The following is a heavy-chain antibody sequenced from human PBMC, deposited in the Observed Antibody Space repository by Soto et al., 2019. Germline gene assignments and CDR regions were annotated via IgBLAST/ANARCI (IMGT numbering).Heavy chain of an antibody. CDR2: VHYSGST. CDR3: ARGGPGDFDI. J-gene: IGHJ2*01. V-gene: IGHV4-59*01. CDR1: NGSISNYY. Sequence: QVQLQESGPGLVKPSETLSLTCSVSNGSISNYYWSWIRQPPGKGLEYIGYVHYSGSTNYKPSLYCRVTVSIVASNIQCSVKLSSLTAADTAVYFCARGGPGDFDIWGRGTRVTVSS.